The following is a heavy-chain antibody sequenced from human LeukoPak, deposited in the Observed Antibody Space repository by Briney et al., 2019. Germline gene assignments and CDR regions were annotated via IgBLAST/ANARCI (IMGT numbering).Heavy chain of an antibody. V-gene: IGHV3-53*01. D-gene: IGHD3-10*01. CDR3: ARSGLKGVYGLAS. CDR1: GFTVSSNY. Sequence: GGSLTLSCAASGFTVSSNYMSWVRQAPGKGLEWVSVIYSGGSTYYAASVKGRFTISRDNSKNTLYLQMNSLRAEDTAVYYCARSGLKGVYGLASWGQGTLVTVSS. J-gene: IGHJ5*02. CDR2: IYSGGST.